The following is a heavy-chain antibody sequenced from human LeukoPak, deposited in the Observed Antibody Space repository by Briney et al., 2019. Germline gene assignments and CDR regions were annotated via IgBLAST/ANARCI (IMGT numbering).Heavy chain of an antibody. V-gene: IGHV3-21*01. CDR3: ATLGSNYGMDV. CDR1: GFTSSSYS. J-gene: IGHJ6*04. D-gene: IGHD7-27*01. CDR2: ISSSSSYI. Sequence: PGGSLRLSCAASGFTSSSYSMNWVRQAPGKGREWVSSISSSSSYIYYADSVKGRFTISRDNAKNALYLQMISLRAEDTAVYYCATLGSNYGMDVWGKGTTVTVSS.